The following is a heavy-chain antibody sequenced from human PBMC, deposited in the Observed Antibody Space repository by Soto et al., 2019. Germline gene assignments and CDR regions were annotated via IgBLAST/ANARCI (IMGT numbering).Heavy chain of an antibody. Sequence: ASVKVSCKASGYTFTSYGISWVRQAPGQGLEWMGWISAYNGNTNYAQKLQGRVTMTTDTSTSTAYMELRSLRSDDTAVYCCARPNKLLWFGELPYPPDYWGQGTLVTVSS. D-gene: IGHD3-10*01. CDR1: GYTFTSYG. J-gene: IGHJ4*02. V-gene: IGHV1-18*04. CDR2: ISAYNGNT. CDR3: ARPNKLLWFGELPYPPDY.